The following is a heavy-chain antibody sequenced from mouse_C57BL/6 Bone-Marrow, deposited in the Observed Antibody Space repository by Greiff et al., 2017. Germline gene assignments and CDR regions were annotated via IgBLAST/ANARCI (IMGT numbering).Heavy chain of an antibody. Sequence: VQLQQSGAELVRPGASVTLSCKASGYTFTDYEMHWVKPTPVHGLEWIGAIDPETGGTAYNQKFKGKAILTADQSSSTAYMEIRSLTSEDSAVYYFTRWYYDSNYEAMDDWGQGTSVTVSS. D-gene: IGHD2-5*01. J-gene: IGHJ4*01. CDR2: IDPETGGT. CDR1: GYTFTDYE. CDR3: TRWYYDSNYEAMDD. V-gene: IGHV1-15*01.